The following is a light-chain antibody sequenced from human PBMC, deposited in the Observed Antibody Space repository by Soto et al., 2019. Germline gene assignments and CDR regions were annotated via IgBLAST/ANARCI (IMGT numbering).Light chain of an antibody. Sequence: EIALTQSPGTLSLSPGERATLSCRASQSVSSSYLAWYQQKPGQAPRLPIFGAYTRASGIPGRFSGSGSGTEFTLTISSLQSEDFAVYYCQQYDDWPSFGQGTKVDIK. CDR3: QQYDDWPS. CDR2: GAY. J-gene: IGKJ1*01. CDR1: QSVSSSY. V-gene: IGKV3-15*01.